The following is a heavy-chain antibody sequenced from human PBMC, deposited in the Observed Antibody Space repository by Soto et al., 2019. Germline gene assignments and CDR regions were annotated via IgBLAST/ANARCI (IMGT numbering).Heavy chain of an antibody. D-gene: IGHD3-16*01. CDR3: TKGAEGGAYYGMDV. V-gene: IGHV3-30*18. CDR2: ISYDGTNK. J-gene: IGHJ6*02. CDR1: GFTFRNYG. Sequence: GSLRLSCAASGFTFRNYGMHWVRQAPGKGLEWVAVISYDGTNKYYVGSVKGRFTISRDNSKNTLYLQMNSLRAEDTALYYCTKGAEGGAYYGMDVWGQGTTVTVSS.